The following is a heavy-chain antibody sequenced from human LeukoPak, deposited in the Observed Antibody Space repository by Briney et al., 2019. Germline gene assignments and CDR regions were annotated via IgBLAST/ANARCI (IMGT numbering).Heavy chain of an antibody. CDR3: ARDLPPLLLWFGELLLDGMDV. CDR1: GGSISSNSYY. CDR2: IYYSGST. V-gene: IGHV4-39*07. D-gene: IGHD3-10*01. Sequence: SETLSLICTVSGGSISSNSYYWGWIRQPPGKGLEWIGSIYYSGSTYYNPSLKSRVTISVDTSKNQFSLKLSSVTAADTAVYYCARDLPPLLLWFGELLLDGMDVWGQGTTVTVSS. J-gene: IGHJ6*02.